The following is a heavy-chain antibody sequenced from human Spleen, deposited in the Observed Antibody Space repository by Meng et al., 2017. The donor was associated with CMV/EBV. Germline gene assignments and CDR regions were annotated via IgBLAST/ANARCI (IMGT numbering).Heavy chain of an antibody. V-gene: IGHV1-18*01. CDR2: ISAYNGNT. Sequence: CKDSGYTCTSYGISWVRQAPGQGLEWMGWISAYNGNTNYAQKLQGRVTMTTDTSTSTAYMELRSLRSDDTAVYYCARESRDGYNSFDYWGQGTLVTVSS. CDR1: GYTCTSYG. J-gene: IGHJ4*02. CDR3: ARESRDGYNSFDY. D-gene: IGHD5-24*01.